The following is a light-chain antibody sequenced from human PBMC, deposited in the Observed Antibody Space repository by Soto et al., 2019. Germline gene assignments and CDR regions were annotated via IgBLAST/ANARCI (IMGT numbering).Light chain of an antibody. CDR1: QSISSW. CDR2: KAS. J-gene: IGKJ1*01. CDR3: QQFHSFSPT. V-gene: IGKV1-5*03. Sequence: DIQMTQSPSTLSASVGDRVTITCRARQSISSWLAWYQQKPGKAPKLLIYKASSLESGVPSRFSCSGSGTEFTLTISSLQPDDFATYYCQQFHSFSPTFGQGTKVEIK.